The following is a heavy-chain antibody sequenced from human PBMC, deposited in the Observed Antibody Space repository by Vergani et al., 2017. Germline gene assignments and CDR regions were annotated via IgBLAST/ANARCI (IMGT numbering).Heavy chain of an antibody. V-gene: IGHV4-39*01. Sequence: QLQLQGSGPGLVKPSATLSLTCSVSGASIRSSNYYWGWIRQPPGKGLEWIASIYYSGSTYYNPSLKSRVTISVDTSKNQFSLKLSSVTAADMAVYFCARHSTVEWLVKLGWIDPWGQGILVTVSS. CDR3: ARHSTVEWLVKLGWIDP. CDR2: IYYSGST. J-gene: IGHJ5*02. D-gene: IGHD6-19*01. CDR1: GASIRSSNYY.